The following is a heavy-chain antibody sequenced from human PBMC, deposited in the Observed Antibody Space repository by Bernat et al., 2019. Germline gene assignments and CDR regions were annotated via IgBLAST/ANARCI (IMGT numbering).Heavy chain of an antibody. CDR2: IRGSGGST. CDR1: GFTLSSYA. J-gene: IGHJ4*02. V-gene: IGHV3-23*01. Sequence: EVQLLESGGDLVQPGGSLRLSCVVSGFTLSSYAMRWVRQAPGKGLEWVSAIRGSGGSTSYADSVKGRFTISRDNSENTLYLQMNSLRAEDTAVYYCVKDGRKAAAGQFDYWGQGTLVTVSS. CDR3: VKDGRKAAAGQFDY. D-gene: IGHD6-13*01.